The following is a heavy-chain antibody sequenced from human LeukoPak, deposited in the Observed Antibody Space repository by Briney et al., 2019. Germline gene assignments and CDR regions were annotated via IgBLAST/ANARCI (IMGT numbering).Heavy chain of an antibody. J-gene: IGHJ4*02. CDR2: ISGDGGST. CDR3: ATNDRSGYLSVGEFVY. V-gene: IGHV3-43*02. CDR1: GFTFDDYA. D-gene: IGHD3-22*01. Sequence: PGGSQRLSCAASGFTFDDYAMHWVRQAPGEGLEWVSFISGDGGSTYYAACVKGRFTISRDTSKNSLYLQMNSLRTEDTALYYCATNDRSGYLSVGEFVYGGEGTLVTVSS.